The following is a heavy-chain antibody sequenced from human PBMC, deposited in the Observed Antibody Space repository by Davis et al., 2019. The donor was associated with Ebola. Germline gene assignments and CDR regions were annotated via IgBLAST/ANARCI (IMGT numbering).Heavy chain of an antibody. Sequence: SLNISCAASCIISTCYSMNCVRQAPGKGLEWVSSISSSSSYIYYADSVKGRFTISRDNSKNTLYLKVNSLRAEDTAVYYCAKTGQWLLTSYFDYWGQGSQVTVSS. CDR3: AKTGQWLLTSYFDY. CDR2: ISSSSSYI. J-gene: IGHJ4*02. V-gene: IGHV3-21*01. D-gene: IGHD6-19*01. CDR1: CIISTCYS.